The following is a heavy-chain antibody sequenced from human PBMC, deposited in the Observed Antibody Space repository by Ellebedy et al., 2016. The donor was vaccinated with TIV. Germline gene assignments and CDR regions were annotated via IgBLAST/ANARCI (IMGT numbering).Heavy chain of an antibody. CDR3: VRGPLIGAAGQI. J-gene: IGHJ4*02. D-gene: IGHD6-13*01. CDR2: INQVGSAK. V-gene: IGHV3-7*01. Sequence: GGSLRLXXVASGFTLSDHWMNWVRQAPGKGLEWVAMINQVGSAKDYVDSVKGRFTISRDNAKNSLSLQMNSLRAEDTAVYYCVRGPLIGAAGQIWGQGTLVTVSS. CDR1: GFTLSDHW.